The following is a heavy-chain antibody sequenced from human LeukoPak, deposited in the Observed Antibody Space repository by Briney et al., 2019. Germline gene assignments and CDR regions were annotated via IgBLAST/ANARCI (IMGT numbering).Heavy chain of an antibody. CDR2: IYSGGST. CDR3: AREPFYPDSV. CDR1: GFIVSSNY. D-gene: IGHD1-14*01. J-gene: IGHJ4*02. Sequence: PGGSLRLSCAASGFIVSSNYMSWVRQAPGKGLEWVSVIYSGGSTYYADSVKGRFTISRDSSKNTLYLQMNSLRAEDTAVYYCAREPFYPDSVWGQGTLVTVSS. V-gene: IGHV3-53*01.